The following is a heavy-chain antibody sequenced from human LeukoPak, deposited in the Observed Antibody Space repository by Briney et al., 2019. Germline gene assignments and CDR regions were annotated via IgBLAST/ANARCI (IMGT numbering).Heavy chain of an antibody. CDR3: ASYCSSTSCYGSGDY. J-gene: IGHJ4*02. CDR2: INHSGST. D-gene: IGHD2-2*01. V-gene: IGHV4-34*01. Sequence: SETLSLTCAVYGGSFSGYYWSWIRQPPGKGLEWIGEINHSGSTNYNPSLKSRVTISVDTSKNQFSLKLSSVTAADTAVYYCASYCSSTSCYGSGDYWGQGTLVTVSS. CDR1: GGSFSGYY.